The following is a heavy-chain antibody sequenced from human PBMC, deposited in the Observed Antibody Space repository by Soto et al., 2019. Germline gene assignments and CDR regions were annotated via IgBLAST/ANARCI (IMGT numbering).Heavy chain of an antibody. J-gene: IGHJ4*02. D-gene: IGHD2-2*01. Sequence: SETLSLTCTVSGGSISSGGYYWSWIRQHPGKGLEWIGYIYYSGSTYYNPSLKSRVTISVDTSKNQFSLKLSSVTAADTAVYYCARAAYPLGYCISTSCYLDYFDYWGQGTLVTVS. CDR1: GGSISSGGYY. V-gene: IGHV4-31*03. CDR3: ARAAYPLGYCISTSCYLDYFDY. CDR2: IYYSGST.